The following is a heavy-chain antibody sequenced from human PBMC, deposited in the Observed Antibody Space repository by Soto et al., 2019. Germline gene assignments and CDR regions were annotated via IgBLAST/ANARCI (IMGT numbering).Heavy chain of an antibody. D-gene: IGHD1-20*01. V-gene: IGHV4-4*07. J-gene: IGHJ5*02. CDR1: GGSINNYY. CDR2: IQISGYT. Sequence: PSETLSLTCTVSGGSINNYYWSWIRQSAGKGLEWLGRIQISGYTNYNPSLKGRVTMSIDTSKNQFSLNLSPVTAADTAVYYCARDPSYNWRFAGRFDPWGQGTLVTVSS. CDR3: ARDPSYNWRFAGRFDP.